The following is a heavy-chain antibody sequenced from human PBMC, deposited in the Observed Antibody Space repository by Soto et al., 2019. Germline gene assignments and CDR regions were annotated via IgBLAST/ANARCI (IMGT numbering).Heavy chain of an antibody. CDR2: INPSGGST. V-gene: IGHV1-46*01. CDR1: GYTFTSYY. D-gene: IGHD3-3*01. J-gene: IGHJ6*02. Sequence: GASVKVSCKASGYTFTSYYMHWVRQAPGQGLEWMGIINPSGGSTSYAQKFQGRVTMTRDTSTSTVYMELSSLRSEDTAVYYCAREESDSITIFVPARPYYYYGMDVWGQGTTVTVSS. CDR3: AREESDSITIFVPARPYYYYGMDV.